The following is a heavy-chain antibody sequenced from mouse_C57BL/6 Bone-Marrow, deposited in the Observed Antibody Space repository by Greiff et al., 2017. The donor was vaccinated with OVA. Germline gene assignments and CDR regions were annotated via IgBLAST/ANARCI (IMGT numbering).Heavy chain of an antibody. CDR1: GYTFTSYW. V-gene: IGHV1-72*01. Sequence: QVQLQQPGAELVKPGASVKLSCKASGYTFTSYWMHWVKQRPGRGLEWIGRIDPYSGGTKYNEKFKSKATLTVDKSSSTAYMQLSSLASEDSAVYKCARSGDGYIGYWGQGTSLTVSS. CDR2: IDPYSGGT. D-gene: IGHD2-3*01. CDR3: ARSGDGYIGY. J-gene: IGHJ2*02.